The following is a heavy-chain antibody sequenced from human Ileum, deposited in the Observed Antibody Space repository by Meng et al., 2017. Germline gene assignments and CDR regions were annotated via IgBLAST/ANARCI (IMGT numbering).Heavy chain of an antibody. CDR3: AKGQTNSWYYFDN. V-gene: IGHV3-23*01. Sequence: GESLKISCAASGFTFSSYAMSWVRQAPGKGLEWVSVISDSGGRTYYADSVKGRFTISRDNSMNTLYPQMDSLRAEDTAVYYCAKGQTNSWYYFDNWGQGTLVTVSS. CDR2: ISDSGGRT. D-gene: IGHD6-13*01. J-gene: IGHJ4*02. CDR1: GFTFSSYA.